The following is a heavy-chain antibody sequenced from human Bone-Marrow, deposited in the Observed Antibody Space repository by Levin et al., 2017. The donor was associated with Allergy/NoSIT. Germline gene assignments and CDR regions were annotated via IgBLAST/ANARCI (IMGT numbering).Heavy chain of an antibody. V-gene: IGHV5-51*01. J-gene: IGHJ3*02. CDR3: ARPHFDILTVFFPDAFDI. D-gene: IGHD3-9*01. CDR2: IYPGDSDA. CDR1: GYTFTNYW. Sequence: KVSCKASGYTFTNYWIAWVRQMPGKGLQYMGIIYPGDSDARYSPSFEGQVTMSVDKSFNTAYLQWASLTAPDTAIYYCARPHFDILTVFFPDAFDIWGQGTMVTVSP.